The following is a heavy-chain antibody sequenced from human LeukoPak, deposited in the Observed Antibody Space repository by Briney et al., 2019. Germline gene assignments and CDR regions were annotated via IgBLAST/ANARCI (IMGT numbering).Heavy chain of an antibody. V-gene: IGHV3-23*01. CDR1: GFTFSSYA. D-gene: IGHD3-3*01. CDR3: AKDQDIYDFWSGYYLAYDY. Sequence: GGSLRLSCAASGFTFSSYAMSWVRQAPGKGLEWVSAISGSGGSTYYADSVKGRFTISRDNSKNTLYPQMNSLRAEDTAVYYCAKDQDIYDFWSGYYLAYDYWGQGTLVTASS. CDR2: ISGSGGST. J-gene: IGHJ4*02.